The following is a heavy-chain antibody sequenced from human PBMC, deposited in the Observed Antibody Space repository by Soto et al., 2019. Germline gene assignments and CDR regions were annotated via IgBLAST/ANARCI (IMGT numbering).Heavy chain of an antibody. Sequence: PGASLKISCNGSGYSFTSYWICWVREMPGKGLEWMGRIDPSDSYTNYSPSFQGDVTISADNSISTAYLQWSSLKASDTAMYYCARDVAAARTYYYYYGMDVWDQGTTVTVS. CDR2: IDPSDSYT. V-gene: IGHV5-10-1*01. CDR1: GYSFTSYW. CDR3: ARDVAAARTYYYYYGMDV. D-gene: IGHD6-13*01. J-gene: IGHJ6*02.